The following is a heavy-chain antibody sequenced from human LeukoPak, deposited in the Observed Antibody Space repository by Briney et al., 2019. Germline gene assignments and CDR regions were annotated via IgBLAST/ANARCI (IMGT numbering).Heavy chain of an antibody. D-gene: IGHD6-19*01. J-gene: IGHJ4*02. CDR2: IVVGSGNT. Sequence: SVKVSCKASGFTFTSSAVQWVRQARGQRLEWMGWIVVGSGNTNYAQKFQERVTITRDMSTSTAYMDLSSLRSEDTAVYYCAAGGGTTVAPIDYWGQGTLVTVSS. CDR3: AAGGGTTVAPIDY. CDR1: GFTFTSSA. V-gene: IGHV1-58*01.